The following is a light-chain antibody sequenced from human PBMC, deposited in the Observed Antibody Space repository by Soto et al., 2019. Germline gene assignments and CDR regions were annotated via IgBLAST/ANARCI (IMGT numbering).Light chain of an antibody. CDR1: ETISSSY. V-gene: IGKV3-20*01. CDR2: DAS. CDR3: QLYGSSPPGIT. J-gene: IGKJ5*01. Sequence: EIVLTQSPGTLSLSTGARATLSCRASETISSSYLAWYQHKRGQAPRLVIYDASTRATGIPDRFSGSGSGTDFTLTISRVAPEDLAVYFCQLYGSSPPGITFGQGTRLEIK.